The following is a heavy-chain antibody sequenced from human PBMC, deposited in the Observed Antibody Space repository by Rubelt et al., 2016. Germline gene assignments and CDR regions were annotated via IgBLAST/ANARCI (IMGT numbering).Heavy chain of an antibody. CDR2: INHSGST. V-gene: IGHV4-34*01. D-gene: IGHD6-13*01. J-gene: IGHJ6*02. Sequence: QVQLQQWGAGLLKPSETLSLTCAVYGGSFSGYYWSWIRQPPGKGLEWIGEINHSGSTNYNPSLKSRVTISVDTSKNQFSLKLGSVTAAYTAVYYCARGRRGSSSWLGRDYYGMDVWGQGTTVTVSS. CDR1: GGSFSGYY. CDR3: ARGRRGSSSWLGRDYYGMDV.